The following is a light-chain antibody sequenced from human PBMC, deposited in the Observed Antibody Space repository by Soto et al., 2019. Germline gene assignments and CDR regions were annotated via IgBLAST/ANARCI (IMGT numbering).Light chain of an antibody. V-gene: IGLV1-44*01. J-gene: IGLJ1*01. CDR1: SSNIGSNT. CDR3: AAWDDSLNGPV. CDR2: SNN. Sequence: QSVLTQPPSASGTPGQGVTMSCSGSSSNIGSNTVSWYQQLPGTAPKLLIYSNNQRPSGVPDRFSGSKSGTSASLAISGLQSEDEADYYCAAWDDSLNGPVFGTGTKVTVL.